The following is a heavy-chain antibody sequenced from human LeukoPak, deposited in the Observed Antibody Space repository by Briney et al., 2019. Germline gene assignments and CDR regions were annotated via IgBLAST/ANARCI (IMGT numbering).Heavy chain of an antibody. V-gene: IGHV4-38-2*02. CDR2: IYYSGST. CDR3: ARTSIAARPLDAFDI. D-gene: IGHD6-6*01. Sequence: SETLSLTCTVSGYSISSGYYWGWIRQPPGKGLEWIGSIYYSGSTYYNPSLKSRVTISVDTSKNQFSLKLSSVTAADTAVYYCARTSIAARPLDAFDIWGQGTMVTVSS. CDR1: GYSISSGYY. J-gene: IGHJ3*02.